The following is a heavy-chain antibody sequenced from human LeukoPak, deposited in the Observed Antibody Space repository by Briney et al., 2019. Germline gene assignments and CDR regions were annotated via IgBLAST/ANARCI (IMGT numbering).Heavy chain of an antibody. Sequence: ASVKVSCKASGYTFTSYDINWVRQATGQGLEWMGWMNPNSGNTGYAQKFQGRVTMTRNTSISTAYMELSSLRSEDTAVYYCARGRYCSSISCLLWFDPWGQGTLVTVSS. D-gene: IGHD2-2*01. J-gene: IGHJ5*02. V-gene: IGHV1-8*01. CDR3: ARGRYCSSISCLLWFDP. CDR1: GYTFTSYD. CDR2: MNPNSGNT.